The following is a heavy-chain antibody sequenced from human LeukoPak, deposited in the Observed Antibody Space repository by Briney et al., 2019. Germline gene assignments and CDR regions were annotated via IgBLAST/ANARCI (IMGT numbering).Heavy chain of an antibody. V-gene: IGHV3-23*01. Sequence: GGSLRLSCAASGFTFSSYAMSWVRQAPGKGLEWVSAISGSGGSTYYADSVKGRFTISRDNSKNTLYLQMNSLRAEDTAVYYCAKERRVVRGGGYYFDYWGQGTLVTVSS. CDR3: AKERRVVRGGGYYFDY. CDR2: ISGSGGST. J-gene: IGHJ4*02. D-gene: IGHD3-10*01. CDR1: GFTFSSYA.